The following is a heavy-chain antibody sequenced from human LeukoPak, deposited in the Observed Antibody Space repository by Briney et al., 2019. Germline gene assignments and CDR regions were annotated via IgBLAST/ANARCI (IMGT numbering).Heavy chain of an antibody. V-gene: IGHV4-59*08. CDR1: GGSISTYY. CDR3: ARRGSSGVFDY. Sequence: KPSETLSLTCTVSGGSISTYYWTWIRQPPGKGLEWIGYIYYSGSTNYNPSLKSRVTISVDTSKNQFSLKLSSVTAADTAVYYCARRGSSGVFDYWGQGTLVTVSS. D-gene: IGHD6-19*01. J-gene: IGHJ4*02. CDR2: IYYSGST.